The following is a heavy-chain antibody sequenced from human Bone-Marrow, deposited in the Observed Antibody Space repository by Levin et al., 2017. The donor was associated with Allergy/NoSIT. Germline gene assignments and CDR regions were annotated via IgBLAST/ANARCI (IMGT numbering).Heavy chain of an antibody. CDR1: GFSFSNYA. D-gene: IGHD6-19*01. J-gene: IGHJ4*02. CDR2: ISGSGSST. V-gene: IGHV3-23*01. CDR3: AKALVQQWPERYYFHY. Sequence: GGSLRLSCAASGFSFSNYAMSWVRQAPGKGLEWVSSISGSGSSTYYADSVEGRFTISRDNSKNTLYLQMNSLSAEDTAIYYCAKALVQQWPERYYFHYWGQGTLVTVSS.